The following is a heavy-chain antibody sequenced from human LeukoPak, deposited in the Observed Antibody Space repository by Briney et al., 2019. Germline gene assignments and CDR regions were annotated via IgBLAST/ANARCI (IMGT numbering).Heavy chain of an antibody. V-gene: IGHV1-2*02. CDR3: ARGPIGGLRKGFDI. D-gene: IGHD1-26*01. CDR1: GYTFTSYY. CDR2: INTHNGAT. J-gene: IGHJ4*02. Sequence: ASVKVSCKASGYTFTSYYMHWVRQAPGQELEWMGWINTHNGATNYAQHFQGRVTMTTDTAVTTAYMDLDGLISDDAAVYFCARGPIGGLRKGFDIWGQGTLVTVSS.